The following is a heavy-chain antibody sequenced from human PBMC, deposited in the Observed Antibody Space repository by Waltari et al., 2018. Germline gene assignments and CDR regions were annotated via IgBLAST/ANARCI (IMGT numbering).Heavy chain of an antibody. CDR3: AIQCGGGCYQDY. CDR1: GFTFSSYG. D-gene: IGHD2-21*01. V-gene: IGHV3-30*02. CDR2: VRSDGSNA. Sequence: QVQLVESGGGVVQPGGSLRLSCAASGFTFSSYGMHWVRQAPGKGLELVAFVRSDGSNAYYADSVKGRFTISRDNSKNTLYLQMNSLRVEDTAVYYCAIQCGGGCYQDYWGQGTLVTVSS. J-gene: IGHJ4*02.